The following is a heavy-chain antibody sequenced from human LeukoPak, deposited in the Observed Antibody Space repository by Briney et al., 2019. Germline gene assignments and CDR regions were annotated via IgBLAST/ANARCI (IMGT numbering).Heavy chain of an antibody. V-gene: IGHV3-30*02. Sequence: PGGSLRLSCAASGFTFSSYGMHWVRQAPGKGLEWVAFIRYDGSNKYYADSVKGRFTISRDNSKNTLYLQMNSLRAEDTAVYYCAKDLHCSSTSCGTGYWGQGTLVTVS. J-gene: IGHJ4*02. CDR1: GFTFSSYG. D-gene: IGHD2-2*01. CDR3: AKDLHCSSTSCGTGY. CDR2: IRYDGSNK.